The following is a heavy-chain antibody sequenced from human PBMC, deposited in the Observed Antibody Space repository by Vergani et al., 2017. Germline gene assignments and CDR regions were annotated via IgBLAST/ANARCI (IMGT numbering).Heavy chain of an antibody. CDR3: ARQQTTGYGDYRPGKITSYYYGMDV. V-gene: IGHV5-51*01. D-gene: IGHD4-17*01. CDR1: GYSFTSYW. CDR2: IYPGDSDT. Sequence: VQLVQSGAEVKKPGSSVKISCKGSGYSFTSYWIGWVRQMPGKGLEWMGIIYPGDSDTRYSPSFQGQVTISADKSICTAHLQWSSLKASDTAMYYCARQQTTGYGDYRPGKITSYYYGMDVWGQGTTVTVSS. J-gene: IGHJ6*02.